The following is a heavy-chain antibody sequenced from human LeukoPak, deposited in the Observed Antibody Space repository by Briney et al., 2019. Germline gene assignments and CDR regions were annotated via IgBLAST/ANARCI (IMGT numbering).Heavy chain of an antibody. V-gene: IGHV3-33*01. CDR3: ARWGGTRQYYFDY. Sequence: GRSLRLSCAVSGFIFSDYGFPWVRQAPCKGLEWVAVTRFDGSIKQYADSVKGRFTISRDDSKNTLYLQMNFLKSEDTAVYYCARWGGTRQYYFDYWGQGTLVTVSS. D-gene: IGHD1-1*01. CDR2: TRFDGSIK. J-gene: IGHJ4*02. CDR1: GFIFSDYG.